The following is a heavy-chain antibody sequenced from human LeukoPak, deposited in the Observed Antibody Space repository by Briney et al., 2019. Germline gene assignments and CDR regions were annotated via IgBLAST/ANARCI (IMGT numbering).Heavy chain of an antibody. D-gene: IGHD6-13*01. CDR1: GYSFTTYW. CDR3: ARSPRVAASATSFDY. J-gene: IGHJ4*02. CDR2: IYPGDSDT. V-gene: IGHV5-51*01. Sequence: GESLKISCKGSGYSFTTYWIGWVRQMPGKGLEWMGIIYPGDSDTRYSPSFQGQVTISADKSISTAYLQWSSLKASDTAMYYCARSPRVAASATSFDYWGQGTLVTVSS.